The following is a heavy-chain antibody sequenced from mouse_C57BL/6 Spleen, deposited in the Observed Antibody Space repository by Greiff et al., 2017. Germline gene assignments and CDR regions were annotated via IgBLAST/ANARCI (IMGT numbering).Heavy chain of an antibody. CDR3: ARNGNYGYCDV. V-gene: IGHV2-2*01. J-gene: IGHJ1*03. Sequence: QVQLKQSGPGLVQPSQSLSITCTVSGFSLTSYGVHWVRQSPGKGLEWLGVIWSGGSTDYNAAFISRLSISKDNSKSQVFFKMNSLQADDTAIYYCARNGNYGYCDVGGTGTTVTVSS. D-gene: IGHD2-1*01. CDR1: GFSLTSYG. CDR2: IWSGGST.